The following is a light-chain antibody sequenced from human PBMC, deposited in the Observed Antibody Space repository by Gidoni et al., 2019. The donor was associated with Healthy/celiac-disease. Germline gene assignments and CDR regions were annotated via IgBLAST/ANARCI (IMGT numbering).Light chain of an antibody. J-gene: IGKJ4*01. CDR3: QQYGSSPPELT. CDR1: QSVSSSY. V-gene: IGKV3-20*01. CDR2: GAS. Sequence: EIVLTQSPGTLSLSPGERVTLSCRASQSVSSSYLAWYQQKPGQAPRLLIYGASSRATGIPDRFSGSGSGTDFTLTISRLEPEDFAVYYCQQYGSSPPELTFXGXTKVEIK.